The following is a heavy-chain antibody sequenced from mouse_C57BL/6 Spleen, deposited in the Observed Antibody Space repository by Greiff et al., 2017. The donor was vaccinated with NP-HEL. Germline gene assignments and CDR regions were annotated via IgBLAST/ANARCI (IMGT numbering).Heavy chain of an antibody. J-gene: IGHJ4*01. CDR2: ISDGGSYT. CDR3: ARGNKPYFAMGC. D-gene: IGHD2-1*01. CDR1: LYTFHSYA. Sequence: EVKLVESGGGLVKSGGSLKLPCAASLYTFHSYATSWVRQTPEKRLEWVATISDGGSYTYYPDNVKGRFTISRDNAKNNLYLQMIHLNSEHTAMCYCARGNKPYFAMGCWGEGTSVSVSS. V-gene: IGHV5-4*03.